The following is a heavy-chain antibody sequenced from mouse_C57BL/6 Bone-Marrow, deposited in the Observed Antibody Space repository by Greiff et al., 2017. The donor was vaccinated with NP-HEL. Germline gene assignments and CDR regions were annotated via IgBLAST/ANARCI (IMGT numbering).Heavy chain of an antibody. V-gene: IGHV1-26*01. CDR2: INPNNGGT. CDR1: GYTFTDYY. J-gene: IGHJ2*01. D-gene: IGHD1-1*01. Sequence: EVQLQQSGPELVKPGASVKISCKASGYTFTDYYMNWVKQSHGKSLEWIGDINPNNGGTSYNQKFKGKATLTVDKSSSTAYMELRSLTSEDSAVYYCARNYGSSPSYYFDYWGQGTTLTVSS. CDR3: ARNYGSSPSYYFDY.